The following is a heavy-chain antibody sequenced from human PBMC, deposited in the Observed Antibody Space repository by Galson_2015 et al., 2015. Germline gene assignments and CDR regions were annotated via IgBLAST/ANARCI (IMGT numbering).Heavy chain of an antibody. CDR2: IRSKANSYAT. CDR3: TRLEPYPGRP. V-gene: IGHV3-73*01. D-gene: IGHD1-1*01. J-gene: IGHJ5*02. CDR1: GFTFSGSA. Sequence: SLRLSCAASGFTFSGSAMHWVRQASGKGLEWVGRIRSKANSYATAYAASVKGRFTISRDDSKNTAYLQMNSLKTEDTAVYYCTRLEPYPGRPWGQGTLVTVSS.